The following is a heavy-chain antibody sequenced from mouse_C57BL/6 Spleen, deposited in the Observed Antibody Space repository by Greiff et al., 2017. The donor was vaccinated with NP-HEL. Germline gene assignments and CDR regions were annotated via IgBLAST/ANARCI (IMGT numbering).Heavy chain of an antibody. V-gene: IGHV1-61*01. J-gene: IGHJ4*01. CDR2: IYPSDSET. CDR3: ARGRRGYYYAMGY. D-gene: IGHD1-2*01. CDR1: GYTFTSYW. Sequence: QVQLQQPGAELVRPGSSVKLSCKASGYTFTSYWMDWVKQRPGQGLEWIGNIYPSDSETHYNQKFKDKATLTVDKSSSTAYMQLSSLTSEDSAVYYCARGRRGYYYAMGYWGQGTSVPVSS.